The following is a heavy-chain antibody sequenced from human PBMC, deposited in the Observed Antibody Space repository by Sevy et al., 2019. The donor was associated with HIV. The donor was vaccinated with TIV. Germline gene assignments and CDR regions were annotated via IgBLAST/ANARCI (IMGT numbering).Heavy chain of an antibody. J-gene: IGHJ6*02. D-gene: IGHD5-18*01. CDR2: INSDGSDV. CDR1: GFTFSDYW. V-gene: IGHV3-74*01. CDR3: ARGDIWIQQHYYHYALGV. Sequence: GGSLRLSCAASGFTFSDYWMHWVRQVPGKGLVWVSRINSDGSDVIYADSVWGRFTMSRDNAKNTLFLQMNSLRAEDMAIYYCARGDIWIQQHYYHYALGVWGQGTTVSVSS.